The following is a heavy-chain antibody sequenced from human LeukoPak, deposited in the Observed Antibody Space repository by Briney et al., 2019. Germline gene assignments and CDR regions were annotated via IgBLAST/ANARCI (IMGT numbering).Heavy chain of an antibody. CDR3: ARSYDSSGRNSYSYYYMDV. CDR1: GFTFSSYA. CDR2: ITSNGGST. Sequence: GGSLRLSCAASGFTFSSYAMHWVRQAPGKGLEYVSAITSNGGSTYYANSVKGRFTVSRDNSKNTLYLQMNSLRAEDTAVFYCARSYDSSGRNSYSYYYMDVWGKGTTVTVSS. D-gene: IGHD3-22*01. V-gene: IGHV3-64*01. J-gene: IGHJ6*03.